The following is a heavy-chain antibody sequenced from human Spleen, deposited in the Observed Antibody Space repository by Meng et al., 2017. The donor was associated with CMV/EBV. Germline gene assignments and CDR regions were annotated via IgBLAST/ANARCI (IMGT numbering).Heavy chain of an antibody. D-gene: IGHD4-17*01. J-gene: IGHJ4*02. CDR1: GLTFTGNW. CDR2: ISSSGSTI. Sequence: GESLKISCVASGLTFTGNWMHWVRQAPGKGLEWVSYISSSGSTIYYADSVKGRFTISRDNAKNSLYLQMNSLRAEDTAVYYCAPLRGDYWGQGTLVTVSS. V-gene: IGHV3-48*04. CDR3: APLRGDY.